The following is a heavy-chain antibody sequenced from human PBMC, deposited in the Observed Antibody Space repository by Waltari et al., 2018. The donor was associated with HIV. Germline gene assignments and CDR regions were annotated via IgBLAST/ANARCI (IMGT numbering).Heavy chain of an antibody. J-gene: IGHJ4*02. Sequence: QLQLQESGPGLVKPSETLSLTCTVSGGSISSSSYYWGWIRQPPGKGLEWIGSIYYSGSTSYNPARKMRVTISVDTSKNQFSLKLSSVTAADTAVYYCARHSLTYYYDSSGYSVAFDYWGQGTLVTVSS. CDR1: GGSISSSSYY. CDR2: IYYSGST. V-gene: IGHV4-39*01. CDR3: ARHSLTYYYDSSGYSVAFDY. D-gene: IGHD3-22*01.